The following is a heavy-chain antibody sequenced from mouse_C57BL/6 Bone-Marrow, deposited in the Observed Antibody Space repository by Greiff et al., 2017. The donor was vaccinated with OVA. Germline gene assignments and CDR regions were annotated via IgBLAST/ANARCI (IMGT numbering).Heavy chain of an antibody. D-gene: IGHD1-1*01. CDR1: GYTFTDYY. Sequence: EVQLQQSGPVLVKPGASVKMSCKASGYTFTDYYMNWVKQSHGKSLEWIGVINPYNGGTSYNQKFKGKATLTVDKSSSTAYMELNSLTSEDSAVYYCARSGVYCGSSWFAYWGQGTLVTVSA. V-gene: IGHV1-19*01. J-gene: IGHJ3*01. CDR3: ARSGVYCGSSWFAY. CDR2: INPYNGGT.